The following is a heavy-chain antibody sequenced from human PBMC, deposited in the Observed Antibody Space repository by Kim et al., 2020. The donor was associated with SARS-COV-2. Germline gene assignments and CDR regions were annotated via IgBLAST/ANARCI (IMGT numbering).Heavy chain of an antibody. CDR1: GGSISSSSYY. V-gene: IGHV4-39*01. D-gene: IGHD3-10*01. CDR2: IYYSGST. J-gene: IGHJ4*02. Sequence: SETLSLTCTVSGGSISSSSYYWGWIRQPPGKGLEWIGSIYYSGSTYYNPSLKSRVTISVDTSKNQFSLKLSSVTAADTAVYYCARRTDYYGSGSYYFDYWGQGTLVTVSS. CDR3: ARRTDYYGSGSYYFDY.